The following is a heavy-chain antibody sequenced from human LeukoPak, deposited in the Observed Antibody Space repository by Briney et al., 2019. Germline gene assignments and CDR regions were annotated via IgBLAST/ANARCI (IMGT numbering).Heavy chain of an antibody. CDR2: ISGSGVST. D-gene: IGHD1-26*01. V-gene: IGHV3-23*01. CDR3: AKVAGSSGYYYMDV. CDR1: GFTFRTSG. Sequence: PGGSLRLSCAASGFTFRTSGMSWVRQAPGKGLEWVSAISGSGVSTYYADSVKGRFTISRDNSKNTLYLQMNSLRAEDTAVYYCAKVAGSSGYYYMDVWGKGTTVTISS. J-gene: IGHJ6*03.